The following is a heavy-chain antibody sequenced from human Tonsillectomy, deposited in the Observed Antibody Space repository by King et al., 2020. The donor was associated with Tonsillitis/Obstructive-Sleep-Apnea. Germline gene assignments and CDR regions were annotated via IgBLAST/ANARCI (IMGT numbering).Heavy chain of an antibody. CDR1: PYNFTTHW. Sequence: QLVQSGAEVKKPGESLKISCKDSPYNFTTHWIVWVRQMPGRGLKWMGIIYPGDSDTRYSPSFQGQVTISADKSISTAYLQWSSLKASDTAMYYCARRRGDWNDGWLDPWGQGTLVTVSS. CDR3: ARRRGDWNDGWLDP. J-gene: IGHJ5*02. D-gene: IGHD1-1*01. CDR2: IYPGDSDT. V-gene: IGHV5-51*03.